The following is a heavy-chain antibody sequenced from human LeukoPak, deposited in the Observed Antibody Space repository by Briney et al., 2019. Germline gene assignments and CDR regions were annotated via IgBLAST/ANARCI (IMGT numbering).Heavy chain of an antibody. CDR2: INTNNGNP. V-gene: IGHV7-4-1*02. D-gene: IGHD3-22*01. Sequence: ASVKVSCKASGYTFTSYAMNWVRQAPGQGLEWMGWINTNNGNPTYAQGFTGRFVFSLDTSVSTAYLQISSLKTEDTAVYYCARGLRGANSYYYDSSGYYCAQWGQGTLVTVSS. J-gene: IGHJ4*02. CDR1: GYTFTSYA. CDR3: ARGLRGANSYYYDSSGYYCAQ.